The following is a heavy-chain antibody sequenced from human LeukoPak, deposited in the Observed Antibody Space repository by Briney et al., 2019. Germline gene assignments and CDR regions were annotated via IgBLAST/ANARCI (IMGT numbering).Heavy chain of an antibody. CDR2: INQDRSEK. CDR1: GVTFSSYW. Sequence: GGSLRLSCAASGVTFSSYWMRWVRQAPGKWLEWVATINQDRSEKYYVDSVKGRFTISRDNAKNSLYLQMNSLRAEDTAVYYCARDWKHAFDMWGQGTMVTVSS. CDR3: ARDWKHAFDM. V-gene: IGHV3-7*01. D-gene: IGHD1-1*01. J-gene: IGHJ3*02.